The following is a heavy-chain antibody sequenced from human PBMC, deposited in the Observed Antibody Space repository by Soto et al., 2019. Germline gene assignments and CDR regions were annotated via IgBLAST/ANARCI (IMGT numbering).Heavy chain of an antibody. CDR3: GRHRRETGTYAQPLDY. V-gene: IGHV4-39*01. CDR2: SSYGGIT. D-gene: IGHD1-1*01. Sequence: QLQLQESGPGLVKPSETLSLTCTVSGGSISSTSYYWGWIRQPPGKGLEWIGSSSYGGITYHNPSLKSRVTISIDTSKSHFDLRLTSVTAADTAVYYCGRHRRETGTYAQPLDYWGQGTLVTVSS. J-gene: IGHJ4*02. CDR1: GGSISSTSYY.